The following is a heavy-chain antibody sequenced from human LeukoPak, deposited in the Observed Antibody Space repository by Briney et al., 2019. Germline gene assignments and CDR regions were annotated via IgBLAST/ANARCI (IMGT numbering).Heavy chain of an antibody. V-gene: IGHV3-48*01. D-gene: IGHD3-10*01. CDR1: GFPFSSYS. CDR3: ARDLEGSGSFYRPSYDY. CDR2: ISSSRTT. Sequence: GGSLRLSCAASGFPFSSYSMNWVRQAPGEGLEWVSYISSSRTTSYADSVKGRFTISRDSAKNSLYLQMNSLRAEDTAVYYCARDLEGSGSFYRPSYDYWGQGTLVTVSS. J-gene: IGHJ4*02.